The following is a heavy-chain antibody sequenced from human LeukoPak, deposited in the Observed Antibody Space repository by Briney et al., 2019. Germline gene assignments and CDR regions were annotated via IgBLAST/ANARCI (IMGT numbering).Heavy chain of an antibody. V-gene: IGHV3-48*03. J-gene: IGHJ4*02. CDR3: AREADDYGDNT. CDR1: GFTFSSYE. D-gene: IGHD4-17*01. Sequence: GGSLRLSCAASGFTFSSYEMNWVRQAPGKGLEWVSYTSSSGSTIYYADSVKGRFTISRDNAKSSLYLQMNSLRAEDTAVYYCAREADDYGDNTWGQGTLVTVSS. CDR2: TSSSGSTI.